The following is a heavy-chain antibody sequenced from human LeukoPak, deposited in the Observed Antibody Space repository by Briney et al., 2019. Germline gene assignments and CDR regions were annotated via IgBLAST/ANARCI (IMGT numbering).Heavy chain of an antibody. D-gene: IGHD3-10*01. CDR3: ARGHYYGSGTYYYYFDY. V-gene: IGHV3-30*04. CDR2: ISYDGSNK. J-gene: IGHJ4*02. CDR1: GFTFSSYA. Sequence: GGSLRLSCAASGFTFSSYAMHWVRQAPGKGLEWVALISYDGSNKYYADSVKGRFTISRDNSKNTLYLQMNSLRAEDTAVYYCARGHYYGSGTYYYYFDYWSQGTLVTVSS.